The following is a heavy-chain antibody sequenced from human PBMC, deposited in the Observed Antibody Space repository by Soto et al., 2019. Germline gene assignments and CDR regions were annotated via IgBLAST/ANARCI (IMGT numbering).Heavy chain of an antibody. J-gene: IGHJ6*02. CDR3: ARDHSGYDWRPYGMDV. Sequence: SETLSLTCTVSGGSISSGGYYWSWIRQHPGKGLEWIGYIYYSGSTYYNPSLKSRVTISVDTSKNQFSLKLSSVTAADTAVYYCARDHSGYDWRPYGMDVWGQGTTVTVSS. CDR1: GGSISSGGYY. V-gene: IGHV4-31*03. CDR2: IYYSGST. D-gene: IGHD5-12*01.